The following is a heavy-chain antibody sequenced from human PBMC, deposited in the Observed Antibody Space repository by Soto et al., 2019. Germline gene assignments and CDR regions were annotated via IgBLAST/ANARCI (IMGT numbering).Heavy chain of an antibody. CDR3: ARQIYDSDTGPNFQYYFDS. CDR1: GYSFTSYW. V-gene: IGHV5-10-1*01. D-gene: IGHD3-22*01. J-gene: IGHJ4*02. CDR2: IDPSDSQT. Sequence: PGESLKISCKGSGYSFTSYWISWVRRMPGKGLEWMGRIDPSDSQTYYSPSFRGHVTISVTKSITTVFLQWSSLRASDTAMYYCARQIYDSDTGPNFQYYFDSWGQGTPVTVSS.